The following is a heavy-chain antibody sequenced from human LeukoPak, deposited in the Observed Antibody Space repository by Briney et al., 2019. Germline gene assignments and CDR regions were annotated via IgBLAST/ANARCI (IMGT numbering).Heavy chain of an antibody. CDR2: IIPILGIA. CDR1: GGTFSSYA. J-gene: IGHJ3*02. Sequence: SVKLSCKASGGTFSSYAISWVRQAPGQGLEWMGRIIPILGIANYAQKFQGRVTITADKSTSTAYMELSSLRSEDTAVYYCARVETTKAFDIWGQGTMVTVSS. V-gene: IGHV1-69*04. D-gene: IGHD4-17*01. CDR3: ARVETTKAFDI.